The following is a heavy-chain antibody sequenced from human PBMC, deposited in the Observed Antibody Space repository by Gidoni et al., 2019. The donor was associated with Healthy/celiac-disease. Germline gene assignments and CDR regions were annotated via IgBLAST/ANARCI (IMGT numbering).Heavy chain of an antibody. Sequence: QVQLVQSGAEEKKPGASVKVSCKASGYTFTSYAMHWVRQAPGQRLEWMGWINAGNGNTKYSQKFQGRVTITRDTSASTAYMELSSLRSEDTAVYYCARGGGIAAAGQAPQTGYYYYGMDVWGQGTTVTVSS. CDR1: GYTFTSYA. D-gene: IGHD6-13*01. CDR3: ARGGGIAAAGQAPQTGYYYYGMDV. V-gene: IGHV1-3*05. J-gene: IGHJ6*02. CDR2: INAGNGNT.